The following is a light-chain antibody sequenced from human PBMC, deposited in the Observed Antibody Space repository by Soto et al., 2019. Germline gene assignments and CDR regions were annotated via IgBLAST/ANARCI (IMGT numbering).Light chain of an antibody. CDR2: AAS. CDR3: QQTFSNPPWT. CDR1: QSINSY. V-gene: IGKV1-39*01. Sequence: DIQMTQSPSSLSASVGDRVTITSRASQSINSYVNWYQQKPGKAPKLLIYAASSLQSGVPSRFSGRESGTDFTLTISSLQPEDFATYYCQQTFSNPPWTFGQGTKVEIK. J-gene: IGKJ1*01.